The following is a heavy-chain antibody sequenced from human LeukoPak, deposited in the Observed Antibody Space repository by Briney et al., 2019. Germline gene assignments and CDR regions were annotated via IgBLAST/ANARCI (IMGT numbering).Heavy chain of an antibody. CDR3: ARDKTYGMDV. Sequence: GGSLRLSCAASGFTFSDYWMRWVRQAPGKGLEWVANIKQDGSGKDYVDSVKGRFTISRDNAKNSLYLQMNSLRAEDTAVYYCARDKTYGMDVWGQGTTVTVSS. V-gene: IGHV3-7*01. CDR1: GFTFSDYW. CDR2: IKQDGSGK. J-gene: IGHJ6*02.